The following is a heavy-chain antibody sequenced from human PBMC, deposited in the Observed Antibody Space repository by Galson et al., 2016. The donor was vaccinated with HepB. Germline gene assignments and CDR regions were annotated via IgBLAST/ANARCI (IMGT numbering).Heavy chain of an antibody. CDR2: IRGDTDTT. V-gene: IGHV3-23*01. CDR3: ARDTEDYRMDY. J-gene: IGHJ4*02. D-gene: IGHD4-11*01. Sequence: SLRLSCAASGFTFSNYAMAWVRLASGKGLEWVSAIRGDTDTTYYADSVKGRFTISRDNSKNSLYLQMNSLRAEDTAVYYCARDTEDYRMDYWGQGTLVTVSS. CDR1: GFTFSNYA.